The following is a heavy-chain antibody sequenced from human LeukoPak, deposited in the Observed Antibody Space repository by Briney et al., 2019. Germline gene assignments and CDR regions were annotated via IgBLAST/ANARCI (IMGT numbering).Heavy chain of an antibody. J-gene: IGHJ3*02. Sequence: SETLSLTCTVSGGSISSASYYWSWIRQPAGKGLEWIGRIYTSGSTNYNPSLKSRVTISVDTSKNQFSLKLSSVTAADTAVYYCARGGTTTVTPDAFDIWGQGTMVTVSS. CDR2: IYTSGST. V-gene: IGHV4-61*02. D-gene: IGHD4-17*01. CDR1: GGSISSASYY. CDR3: ARGGTTTVTPDAFDI.